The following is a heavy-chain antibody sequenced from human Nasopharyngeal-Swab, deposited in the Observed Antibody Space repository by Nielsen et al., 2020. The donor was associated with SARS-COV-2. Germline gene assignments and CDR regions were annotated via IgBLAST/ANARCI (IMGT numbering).Heavy chain of an antibody. CDR2: IFSNDEK. CDR3: ARTDGDYAPYYYYYMDV. D-gene: IGHD4-17*01. V-gene: IGHV2-26*01. Sequence: WIRQPPGKGLEWLAHIFSNDEKYYSTSLKSRLTISKDTSKSQVVLNMSNMDPVDTATYYCARTDGDYAPYYYYYMDVWGKGTTVTVSS. J-gene: IGHJ6*03.